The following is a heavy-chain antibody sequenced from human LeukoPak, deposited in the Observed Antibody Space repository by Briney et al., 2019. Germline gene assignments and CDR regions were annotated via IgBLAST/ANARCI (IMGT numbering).Heavy chain of an antibody. Sequence: SETLSLTCAVYGGSFSGYYWGWIRQPPGKGLEWIGSIYYSGSTYYNPSLKSRVTISVDTSKNQFSLKLSSVTAADTAVYYCAXXXLWNDGIYNWFDPWGQGTLVTVSS. CDR3: AXXXLWNDGIYNWFDP. CDR1: GGSFSGYY. J-gene: IGHJ5*02. CDR2: IYYSGST. V-gene: IGHV4-39*01. D-gene: IGHD1-1*01.